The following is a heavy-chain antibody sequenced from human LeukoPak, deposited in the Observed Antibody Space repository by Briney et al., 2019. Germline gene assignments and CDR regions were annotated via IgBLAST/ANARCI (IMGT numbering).Heavy chain of an antibody. D-gene: IGHD3-22*01. CDR3: VKGSYDSGGYYTDRCFDY. Sequence: GGSLRLSCSASGFTFSSYAMHWVRQAPGKGLEYVSGISSNGGSTYYADSVKGRFTISRDNSKNTLYLEMSSLRAEDTAVYYCVKGSYDSGGYYTDRCFDYWGQGTLVTVSS. V-gene: IGHV3-64D*06. CDR1: GFTFSSYA. J-gene: IGHJ4*02. CDR2: ISSNGGST.